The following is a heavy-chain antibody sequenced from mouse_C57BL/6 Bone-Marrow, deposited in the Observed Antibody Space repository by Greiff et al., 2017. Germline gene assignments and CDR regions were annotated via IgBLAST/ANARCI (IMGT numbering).Heavy chain of an antibody. CDR3: AREGDYVAWFAY. CDR1: GFTFSSYA. D-gene: IGHD2-4*01. Sequence: EVQGVESGGGLVKPGGSLKLSCAASGFTFSSYAMSWVRQTPEKRLEWVATISDGGSYTYYPDNVKGRFTISRDNAKNNLYLQMSHLKSEDTAMYYCAREGDYVAWFAYWGQGTLVTVSA. CDR2: ISDGGSYT. J-gene: IGHJ3*01. V-gene: IGHV5-4*01.